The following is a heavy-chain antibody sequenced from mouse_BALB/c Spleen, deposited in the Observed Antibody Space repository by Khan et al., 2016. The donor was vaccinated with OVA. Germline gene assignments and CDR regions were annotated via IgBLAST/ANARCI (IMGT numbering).Heavy chain of an antibody. CDR3: VRDGAYHRNDGWVAY. J-gene: IGHJ3*01. Sequence: VELVESGAELARPGASVKMSCKASGYTFTSYTIHWIKLRPGQGLEWIGFINPSNGYTNYNQKFKDKATLTADKSSTTVYMQLSSLTSDDSAVYNGVRDGAYHRNDGWVAYWGQGTLVTVSA. D-gene: IGHD2-14*01. V-gene: IGHV1-4*01. CDR2: INPSNGYT. CDR1: GYTFTSYT.